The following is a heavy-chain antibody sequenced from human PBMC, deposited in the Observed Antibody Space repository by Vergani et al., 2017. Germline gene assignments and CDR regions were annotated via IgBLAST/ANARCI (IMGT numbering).Heavy chain of an antibody. CDR3: ARGLGDYGDYRRTENDY. V-gene: IGHV1-69*13. J-gene: IGHJ4*02. CDR2: IIPIFGTA. D-gene: IGHD4-17*01. CDR1: GGTFSSYA. Sequence: QAQLVQSGAEVKKPGSSVKVSCKASGGTFSSYAISWVRQAPGQRLGWMGRIIPIFGTANYAQKFQGRVTITADESTSTAYMELSSLRSEDTAVYYCARGLGDYGDYRRTENDYWGQGTLVTVSS.